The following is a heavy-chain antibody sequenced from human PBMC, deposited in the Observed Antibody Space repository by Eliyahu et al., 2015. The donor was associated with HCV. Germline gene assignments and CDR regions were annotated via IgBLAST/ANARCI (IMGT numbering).Heavy chain of an antibody. CDR2: INPNSGGT. Sequence: QVQLVQSGAEVKKPGASVKVSCKASGYTFTGYYMHWVRQAPGQELEWMGWINPNSGGTNYAQKFQGRVTMTRDTSISTAYMELSRLRSDDTAVYYCARGDCSGGSCRFPYYWGQGTLVTVSS. CDR3: ARGDCSGGSCRFPYY. CDR1: GYTFTGYY. J-gene: IGHJ4*02. D-gene: IGHD2-15*01. V-gene: IGHV1-2*02.